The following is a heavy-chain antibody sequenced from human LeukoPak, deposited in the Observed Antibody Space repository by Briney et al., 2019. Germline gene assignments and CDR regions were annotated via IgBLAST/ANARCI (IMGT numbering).Heavy chain of an antibody. CDR1: GFTFSSYA. Sequence: PGGSLRLSCAASGFTFSSYAMHWVRQAPGKGLEWVAVISYDGSNKYYADSVKGRFTISRDNSKNTLYLQMNSLRAEDTAVYYCARALRGVSSYYFDYWGQGTLVTVSS. CDR2: ISYDGSNK. D-gene: IGHD3-10*01. V-gene: IGHV3-30*04. CDR3: ARALRGVSSYYFDY. J-gene: IGHJ4*02.